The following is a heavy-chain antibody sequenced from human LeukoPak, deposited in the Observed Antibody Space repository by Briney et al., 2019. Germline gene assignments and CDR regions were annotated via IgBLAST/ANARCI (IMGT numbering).Heavy chain of an antibody. D-gene: IGHD2-2*01. J-gene: IGHJ4*02. CDR1: GFSFSSHW. V-gene: IGHV3-74*01. CDR3: ARANYCSSTSCYAYFDY. CDR2: INGDGIAI. Sequence: GESLRLSCAGSGFSFSSHWLHWVRQVPGKGLEWVARINGDGIAINYADSVKGRFTISRDNAKNTVYLQMNSLRAEDTAVYYCARANYCSSTSCYAYFDYWGQGTLVTVSS.